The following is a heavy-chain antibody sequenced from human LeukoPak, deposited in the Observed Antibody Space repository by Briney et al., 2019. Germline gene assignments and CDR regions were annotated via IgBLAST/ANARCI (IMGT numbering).Heavy chain of an antibody. CDR3: ARLSTVPGNWASEY. CDR1: GGSFSGYY. V-gene: IGHV4-34*01. Sequence: SETLSLTCAVYGGSFSGYYWSWIRQPPGKGLEWIGEINHSGSTNYNPSLKSRVTISVDTPKNQFSLKLRSVTAADTAVYYCARLSTVPGNWASEYWGQGTLVAVSS. CDR2: INHSGST. D-gene: IGHD6-19*01. J-gene: IGHJ4*02.